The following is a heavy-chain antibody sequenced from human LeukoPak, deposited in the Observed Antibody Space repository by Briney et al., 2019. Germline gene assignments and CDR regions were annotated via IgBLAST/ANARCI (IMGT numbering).Heavy chain of an antibody. CDR2: INWNGANT. Sequence: PGGSLRLSCVASGFTFGDYGMSWVRQAPGKGLEWVSGINWNGANTGHADSVKGRFSISRDNAKNSLYLQMNSLTVDDTALYYCARSLRGGHCLNMGGQGTLVTVSS. CDR1: GFTFGDYG. D-gene: IGHD2-21*02. J-gene: IGHJ4*02. CDR3: ARSLRGGHCLNM. V-gene: IGHV3-20*04.